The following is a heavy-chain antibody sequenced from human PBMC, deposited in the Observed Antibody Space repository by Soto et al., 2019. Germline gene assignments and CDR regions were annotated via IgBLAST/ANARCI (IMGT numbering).Heavy chain of an antibody. CDR2: MNAKSGDT. Sequence: ASVKVSCKASGYTFSDFDINWLRQASGQGPEWMGWMNAKSGDTFFPQRFQGKFNMTWDTSLSTAYMQVRSLTSDATPIYYCAPGTPFNYDGLDVWGQGPTVTLYS. D-gene: IGHD2-15*01. V-gene: IGHV1-8*01. CDR1: GYTFSDFD. CDR3: APGTPFNYDGLDV. J-gene: IGHJ6*02.